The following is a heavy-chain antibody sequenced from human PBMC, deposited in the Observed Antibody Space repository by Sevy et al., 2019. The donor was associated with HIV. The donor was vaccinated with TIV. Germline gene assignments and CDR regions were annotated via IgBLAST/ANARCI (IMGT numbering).Heavy chain of an antibody. J-gene: IGHJ4*02. CDR3: ARETVSGYNL. CDR1: GLPVRSNY. D-gene: IGHD5-12*01. CDR2: IYAGGNT. Sequence: GGSLRLSFAVSGLPVRSNYISWVRQAPGKGLEWVSTIYAGGNTYYADSVKGRFSISRDNSKNIVYLQINSLRGEDTAVYYCARETVSGYNLWGQGTLVTVSS. V-gene: IGHV3-53*01.